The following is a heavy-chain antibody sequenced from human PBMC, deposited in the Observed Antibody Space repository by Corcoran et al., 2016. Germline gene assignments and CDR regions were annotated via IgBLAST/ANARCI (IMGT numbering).Heavy chain of an antibody. CDR2: IKSKTDGGTT. V-gene: IGHV3-15*01. CDR1: GFTFSNAW. D-gene: IGHD3-10*01. Sequence: EVQLVESGGGLVKPGRSLRLSCAASGFTFSNAWMSWVRQAPGKGLEWVGRIKSKTDGGTTDYAAPVKGRFTISRDDSKNTLYLQMNSLKTEDTAVYYCTTDPGGVYFDYWGQGTLVTVSS. CDR3: TTDPGGVYFDY. J-gene: IGHJ4*02.